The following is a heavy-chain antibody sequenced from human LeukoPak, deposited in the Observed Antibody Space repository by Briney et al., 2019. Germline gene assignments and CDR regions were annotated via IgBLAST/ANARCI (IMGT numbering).Heavy chain of an antibody. D-gene: IGHD5-12*01. CDR3: ARASRYSGYDWGGMDAFDI. Sequence: PSETLSLTCTVSGGSISSYYWSWIRQPAGRGLEGIGRIYTSGSTNYNPSLKSRVTMSVDTSKNQSSLKLSSVTAADTAVYYCARASRYSGYDWGGMDAFDIWGQGTMVTVSS. J-gene: IGHJ3*02. V-gene: IGHV4-4*07. CDR2: IYTSGST. CDR1: GGSISSYY.